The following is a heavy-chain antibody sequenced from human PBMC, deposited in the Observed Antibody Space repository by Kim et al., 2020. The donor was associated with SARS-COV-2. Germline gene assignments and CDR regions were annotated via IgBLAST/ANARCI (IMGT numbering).Heavy chain of an antibody. V-gene: IGHV3-30*01. D-gene: IGHD3-10*02. Sequence: DRFNISRDNTKNTLYLQMNSLRAEDTAVYYCARDDPLVLWTGNQGSLDYWGQGTLVTVSS. J-gene: IGHJ4*02. CDR3: ARDDPLVLWTGNQGSLDY.